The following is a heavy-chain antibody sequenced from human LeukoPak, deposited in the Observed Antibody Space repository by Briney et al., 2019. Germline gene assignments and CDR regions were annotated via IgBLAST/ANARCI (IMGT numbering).Heavy chain of an antibody. J-gene: IGHJ4*02. CDR2: IIPIFGTA. D-gene: IGHD3-10*01. CDR1: GGTFSSYA. CDR3: ARGWGSGSYYFDY. Sequence: SVKVSCKASGGTFSSYAISWVRQAPGQGLEWMGGIIPIFGTASYAQKFQGRVTITADESTSTAYMELSSLRSEDTAVYYCARGWGSGSYYFDYWGQGTLVTVSS. V-gene: IGHV1-69*13.